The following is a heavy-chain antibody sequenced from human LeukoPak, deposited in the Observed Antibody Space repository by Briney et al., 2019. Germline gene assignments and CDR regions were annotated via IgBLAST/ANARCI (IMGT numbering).Heavy chain of an antibody. Sequence: ASVKVSCRASGYTFINYGINWVRQAPGQGLEWMGWISAYNGNTNYAQKLQGRVTMTTDTSTGTAYMELRSLRSDDTAVYYCARYCSGGSCYSHLYYYYGMDVWGKGTTVTVSS. CDR1: GYTFINYG. CDR3: ARYCSGGSCYSHLYYYYGMDV. CDR2: ISAYNGNT. V-gene: IGHV1-18*04. J-gene: IGHJ6*04. D-gene: IGHD2-15*01.